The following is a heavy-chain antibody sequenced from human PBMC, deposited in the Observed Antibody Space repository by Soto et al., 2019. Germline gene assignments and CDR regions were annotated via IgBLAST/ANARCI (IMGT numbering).Heavy chain of an antibody. V-gene: IGHV3-48*02. CDR2: INRDSSVI. J-gene: IGHJ4*02. Sequence: GGSLRLSCAASGFTFSSYSMNWVRQAPGKGLEWVSFINRDSSVIYYAASVKGRFTVSRDNAENSLYLQMNSLRDEDTAVYYCARKVPDAYNWEFDYWGQGTLVTVSS. CDR3: ARKVPDAYNWEFDY. D-gene: IGHD1-1*01. CDR1: GFTFSSYS.